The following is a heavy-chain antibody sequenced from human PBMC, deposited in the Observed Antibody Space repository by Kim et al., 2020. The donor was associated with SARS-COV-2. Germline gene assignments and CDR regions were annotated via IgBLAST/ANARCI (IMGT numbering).Heavy chain of an antibody. J-gene: IGHJ4*02. D-gene: IGHD3-22*01. CDR1: GFTFSSYG. CDR2: IWYDGSNK. CDR3: ARIPFKGGNYDSSGYGY. V-gene: IGHV3-33*01. Sequence: GGSLRLSCAASGFTFSSYGMHWVRQAPGKGLEWVAVIWYDGSNKYYADSVKGRFTISRDNSKNTLYLQMNSLRAEDTAVYYCARIPFKGGNYDSSGYGYWGQGTLVTVSS.